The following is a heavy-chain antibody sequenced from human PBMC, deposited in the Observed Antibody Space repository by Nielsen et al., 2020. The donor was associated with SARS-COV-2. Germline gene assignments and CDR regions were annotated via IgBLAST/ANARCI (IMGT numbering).Heavy chain of an antibody. CDR2: ISYDGSNK. D-gene: IGHD1-26*01. CDR1: GFTFSSYA. CDR3: ARGASGSYYDPFDY. Sequence: GGSLRLSCAASGFTFSSYAMHWVRQAPGKGLEWVAVISYDGSNKYYADSVKGRFTISRDNSKNTLYLQMNSLRAEDTAVYYCARGASGSYYDPFDYWGQGTLVTVSS. V-gene: IGHV3-30-3*01. J-gene: IGHJ4*02.